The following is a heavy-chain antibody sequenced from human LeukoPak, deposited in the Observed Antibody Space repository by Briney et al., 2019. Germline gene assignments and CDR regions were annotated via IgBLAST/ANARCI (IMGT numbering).Heavy chain of an antibody. Sequence: SETLSLTCTVSGGSMNSYYWSWIRQTPEKGLEWIGEINHSGSTNYNPSLKSRVTISVDTSKNQFSLKLSSVTAADTAVYYCARVSGSYWSGRYYFDYWGQGTLVTVSS. V-gene: IGHV4-34*01. CDR1: GGSMNSYY. CDR2: INHSGST. CDR3: ARVSGSYWSGRYYFDY. D-gene: IGHD1-26*01. J-gene: IGHJ4*02.